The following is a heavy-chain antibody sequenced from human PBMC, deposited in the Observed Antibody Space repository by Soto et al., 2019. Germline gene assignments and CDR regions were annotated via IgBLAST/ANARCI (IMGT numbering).Heavy chain of an antibody. Sequence: GESLKISCKGSGYIFTNYWVAWVRQMSGKGLEWMGSIYPGDSDTRYSPSFRGQVTISADRSISTAYLQWSSLEASDTAMYYCARRRRMDTEYGMDVWGQGTTVTVSS. CDR1: GYIFTNYW. J-gene: IGHJ6*02. V-gene: IGHV5-51*01. CDR3: ARRRRMDTEYGMDV. D-gene: IGHD5-18*01. CDR2: IYPGDSDT.